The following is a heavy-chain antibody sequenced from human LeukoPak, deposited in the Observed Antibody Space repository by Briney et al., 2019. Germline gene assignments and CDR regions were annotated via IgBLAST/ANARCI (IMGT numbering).Heavy chain of an antibody. CDR1: GFTFSRYA. V-gene: IGHV3-64D*09. J-gene: IGHJ5*02. Sequence: GGSLRLSCSASGFTFSRYAMHWVRQAPGKGLEHVSVISSNGGSTYYADSVKGRFTISRDNSKNTLYLQMGSLRAEDTAVYYCVKAYYDFWSAYANWFDPWGQGTLVTVSS. CDR2: ISSNGGST. D-gene: IGHD3-3*01. CDR3: VKAYYDFWSAYANWFDP.